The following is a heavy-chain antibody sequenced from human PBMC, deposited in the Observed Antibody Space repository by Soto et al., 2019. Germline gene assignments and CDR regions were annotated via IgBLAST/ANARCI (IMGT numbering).Heavy chain of an antibody. J-gene: IGHJ4*02. D-gene: IGHD2-2*01. CDR3: ARVYCSSTSCHPEDY. V-gene: IGHV4-39*01. Sequence: SETLSLTCTVSGGPISSSSYYWGWIRQPPGKGLEWIGGIYYSGSTYYNPSLKSRVTISVDTSKNQFSLKLSSVTAADTAVYYCARVYCSSTSCHPEDYWGQGTLVTVSS. CDR1: GGPISSSSYY. CDR2: IYYSGST.